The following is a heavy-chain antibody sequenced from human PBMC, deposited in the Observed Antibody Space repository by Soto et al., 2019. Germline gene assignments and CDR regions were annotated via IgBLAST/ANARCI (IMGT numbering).Heavy chain of an antibody. J-gene: IGHJ4*02. V-gene: IGHV1-8*01. D-gene: IGHD4-17*01. Sequence: QVQLVQSVAEVKKPGASVKVSCKASGYTFTSYDINWERQATGQGLEWMGWMNPNSGNTSYAQKFQRRGTMTGNTSIITAYMQLSSLRAEATAVYYCARTLYGDNVDYWGQGTLVTVAS. CDR1: GYTFTSYD. CDR3: ARTLYGDNVDY. CDR2: MNPNSGNT.